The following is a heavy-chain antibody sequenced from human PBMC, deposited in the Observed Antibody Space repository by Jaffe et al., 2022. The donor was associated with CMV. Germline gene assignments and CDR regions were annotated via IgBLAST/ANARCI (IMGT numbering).Heavy chain of an antibody. Sequence: EVQLVQSGAEVKKPGESLQISCKGSGYRFSNYWIGWVRQMPGKGVEWMAIIYPGDSDTRYDPSFQGQVTISADKSTSTAYLQWGSLKASDSAMYYCARVTDDGDRFDYWGQGTVVTVSS. D-gene: IGHD4-17*01. CDR1: GYRFSNYW. V-gene: IGHV5-51*01. CDR3: ARVTDDGDRFDY. J-gene: IGHJ4*02. CDR2: IYPGDSDT.